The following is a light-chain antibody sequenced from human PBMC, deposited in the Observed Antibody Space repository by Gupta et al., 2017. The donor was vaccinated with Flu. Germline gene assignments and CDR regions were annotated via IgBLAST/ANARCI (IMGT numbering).Light chain of an antibody. Sequence: DIQMTQSLSSLSSSVGDRVTITCRASQGIRDDLGWYQQKPGKAPKRLIYCASSLQGGVPSRFSGSGSGTEFTLTISSLQPEDFAAYYCEQYYSSRWTFGQGTKVEIK. J-gene: IGKJ1*01. V-gene: IGKV1-17*01. CDR3: EQYYSSRWT. CDR1: QGIRDD. CDR2: CAS.